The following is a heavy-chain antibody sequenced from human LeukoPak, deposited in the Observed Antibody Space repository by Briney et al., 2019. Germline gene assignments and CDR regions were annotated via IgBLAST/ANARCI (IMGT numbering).Heavy chain of an antibody. CDR2: IYNSEKA. V-gene: IGHV4-4*07. D-gene: IGHD6-13*01. CDR3: ARLSQSTSWYDDY. J-gene: IGHJ4*02. CDR1: GGSISGYY. Sequence: SETLSLTCSVSGGSISGYYWCWIRQPAGKGVEWIGRIYNSEKAIYNPSLRSRVSMSVDTSKNQFSLKLSSVSAADTAVYYCARLSQSTSWYDDYWGQGTLVTVSS.